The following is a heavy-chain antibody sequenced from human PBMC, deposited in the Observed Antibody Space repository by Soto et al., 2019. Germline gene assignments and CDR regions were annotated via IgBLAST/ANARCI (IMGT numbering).Heavy chain of an antibody. CDR1: GGTFSSYA. J-gene: IGHJ6*02. Sequence: QVQLVQSGAEVKKPGSSVKVSCKASGGTFSSYAISWVRQAPGQGLEWMGGIIPIFGTANYAQKLQGRVTITADESTSPAYMELGSLRSVGTAVYYCAGDRVRAVRPYGMDVWGQGTTVTVSS. D-gene: IGHD3-10*01. CDR3: AGDRVRAVRPYGMDV. CDR2: IIPIFGTA. V-gene: IGHV1-69*12.